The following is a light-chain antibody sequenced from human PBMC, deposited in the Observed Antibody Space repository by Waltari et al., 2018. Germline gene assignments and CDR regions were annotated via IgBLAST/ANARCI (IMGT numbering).Light chain of an antibody. CDR1: TSDIGGYDY. Sequence: QSALTQPPSASGSPGQSVTLSCTGTTSDIGGYDYVSWYQRRPGEAPQLIIYDVNKRPSGVPDRFSGSKSGNTASLTVSALQAEDEADYYCCSYAGINNFLIFGGGTKLTVL. CDR3: CSYAGINNFLI. CDR2: DVN. V-gene: IGLV2-8*01. J-gene: IGLJ2*01.